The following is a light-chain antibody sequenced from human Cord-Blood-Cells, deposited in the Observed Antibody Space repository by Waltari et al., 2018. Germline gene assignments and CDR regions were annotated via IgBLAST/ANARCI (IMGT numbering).Light chain of an antibody. J-gene: IGKJ3*01. CDR1: QSISSY. V-gene: IGKV1-39*01. CDR2: AAS. CDR3: QQSYSTPLT. Sequence: DIQMTQSPSSLSASVGDRVTITCRASQSISSYLNWYQQKPGKAPKRRIYAASSLQSGVPSRFSGSGSVTDFTLTISSLQPEDFATYYCQQSYSTPLTFGPGTKVDIK.